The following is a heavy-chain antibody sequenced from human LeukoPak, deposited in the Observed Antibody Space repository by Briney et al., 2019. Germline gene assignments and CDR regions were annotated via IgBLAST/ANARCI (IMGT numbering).Heavy chain of an antibody. CDR3: ARDLDYGEHYFAEYFQH. D-gene: IGHD4-17*01. CDR2: LYSGGNT. Sequence: GGSLRLSCAVSGFTVSSNYMSWVRQAPGKGLEWVSVLYSGGNTYYADSVKGRFTISRDNAKNSLYLQMNSLRAEDTAVYYCARDLDYGEHYFAEYFQHWGQGTLVTVSS. J-gene: IGHJ1*01. V-gene: IGHV3-53*01. CDR1: GFTVSSNY.